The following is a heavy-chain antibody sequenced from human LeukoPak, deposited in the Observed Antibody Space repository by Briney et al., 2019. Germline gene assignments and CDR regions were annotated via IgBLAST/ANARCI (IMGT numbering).Heavy chain of an antibody. CDR2: ISSSSNYI. CDR1: GFIFSYYS. D-gene: IGHD4-17*01. Sequence: GGPLRLSCAASGFIFSYYSMIWVRQAPGKGLEWVSSISSSSNYINYADSVKGRFTISRDNAKKSLYLQMNSLRVEDTAVYYCARDVGGYGDYGYDAFDIWGPGTMVTVSS. J-gene: IGHJ3*02. V-gene: IGHV3-21*01. CDR3: ARDVGGYGDYGYDAFDI.